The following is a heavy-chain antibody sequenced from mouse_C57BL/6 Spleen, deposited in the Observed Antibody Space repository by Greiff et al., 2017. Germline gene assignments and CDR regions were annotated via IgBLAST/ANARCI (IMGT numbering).Heavy chain of an antibody. Sequence: DVKLQESGPELVKPGASVKIPCKASGYTFTDYNMDWVKQSHGKSLEWIGDINPNNGGTIYNQKFKGKATLTVDKSSSTAYMELRSLTSEDTAVYYCARHYSNSNWYFDVWGTGTTVTVSS. CDR1: GYTFTDYN. D-gene: IGHD2-5*01. CDR3: ARHYSNSNWYFDV. CDR2: INPNNGGT. J-gene: IGHJ1*03. V-gene: IGHV1-18*01.